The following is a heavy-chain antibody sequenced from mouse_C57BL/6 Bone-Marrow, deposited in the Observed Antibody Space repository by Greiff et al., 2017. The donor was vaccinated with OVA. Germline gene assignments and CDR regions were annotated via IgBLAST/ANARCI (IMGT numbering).Heavy chain of an antibody. CDR3: AISTMVTTTGYYYAMDY. Sequence: VHLVESGPGLVQPSQSLSITCTVSGFSFTSYGVHWVRQSPGKGLEWLGVIWSGGSTDYNAAFISRLSISKDNSKSQVFFKMNSLQADDTAIYYCAISTMVTTTGYYYAMDYWGQGTSVTVSS. D-gene: IGHD2-2*01. V-gene: IGHV2-2*01. J-gene: IGHJ4*01. CDR2: IWSGGST. CDR1: GFSFTSYG.